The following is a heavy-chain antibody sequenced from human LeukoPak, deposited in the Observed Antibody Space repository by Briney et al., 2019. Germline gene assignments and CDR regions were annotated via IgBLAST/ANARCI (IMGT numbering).Heavy chain of an antibody. Sequence: PSETLSLTCTVSGDSFSGYFWNWIRQVPGKGREWIGYMYYSGSTKYNPSLKSRVTISVDTSKNQFSLKLTSVTAADTAVYYCARGGITIFGVTIEGFDYWGPGTLVTVSS. CDR1: GDSFSGYF. CDR3: ARGGITIFGVTIEGFDY. J-gene: IGHJ4*02. CDR2: MYYSGST. V-gene: IGHV4-59*01. D-gene: IGHD3-3*01.